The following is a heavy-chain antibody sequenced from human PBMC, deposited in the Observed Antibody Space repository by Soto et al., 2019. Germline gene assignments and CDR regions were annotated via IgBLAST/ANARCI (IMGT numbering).Heavy chain of an antibody. CDR3: AKHRFSSGWQNAFDF. V-gene: IGHV3-23*01. CDR2: ISGSGSTA. CDR1: GFTFSSYA. J-gene: IGHJ3*01. D-gene: IGHD6-19*01. Sequence: PVGSLRLSCAASGFTFSSYALSWVRQTPEKGLEWVSTISGSGSTAYYADSVKGRFTISRDNSRNTLYLQLSSLRAADTATYYCAKHRFSSGWQNAFDFWGQGTMVTVS.